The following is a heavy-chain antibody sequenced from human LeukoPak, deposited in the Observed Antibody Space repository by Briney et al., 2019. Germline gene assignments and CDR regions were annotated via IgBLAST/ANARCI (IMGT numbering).Heavy chain of an antibody. Sequence: GGSLRLSCAASGFTFSNYWVHWVRQAPGMGLVWVSRINPDGTTTSYADSVKGRFTISRDSAKNTLYVQVNSLGTEDTAAYYCAKGSYYDSSGSFYFDYWGQGTLVTVSS. D-gene: IGHD3-22*01. J-gene: IGHJ4*02. V-gene: IGHV3-74*01. CDR1: GFTFSNYW. CDR3: AKGSYYDSSGSFYFDY. CDR2: INPDGTTT.